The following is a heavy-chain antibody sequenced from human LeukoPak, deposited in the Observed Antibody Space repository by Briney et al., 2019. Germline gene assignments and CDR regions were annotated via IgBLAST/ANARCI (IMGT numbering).Heavy chain of an antibody. D-gene: IGHD2-2*01. CDR2: INNDGSIT. Sequence: GGSLRLSCAASGFTFSSYWMHWVRQDPGKGLVWVSHINNDGSITNYADSVKGRFTISRDNSKNTLYLQMNSLRAEDTAVYYCAKEGKEIGVPAAIYYYYYMDVWGKGTTVTISS. J-gene: IGHJ6*03. V-gene: IGHV3-74*01. CDR1: GFTFSSYW. CDR3: AKEGKEIGVPAAIYYYYYMDV.